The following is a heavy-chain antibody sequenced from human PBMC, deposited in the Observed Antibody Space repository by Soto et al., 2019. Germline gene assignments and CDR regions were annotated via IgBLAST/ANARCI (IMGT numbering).Heavy chain of an antibody. D-gene: IGHD5-12*01. CDR2: IHNSGAS. V-gene: IGHV4-59*02. Sequence: QVQLQETGPGLVKPSETLSLTCTVSGASVSGYYWSWIRQTPGKGLEWIGTIHNSGASKYNPSLKSRVTISLDTSQNEFSLKIGSVTTADTDVYYCERGPQWLRSDNWFDPWGQGNLVTVSS. J-gene: IGHJ5*02. CDR1: GASVSGYY. CDR3: ERGPQWLRSDNWFDP.